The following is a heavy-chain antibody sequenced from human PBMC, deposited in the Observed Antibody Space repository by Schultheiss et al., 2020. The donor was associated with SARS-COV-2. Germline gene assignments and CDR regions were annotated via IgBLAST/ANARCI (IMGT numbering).Heavy chain of an antibody. CDR1: GFSLSTSGVG. CDR3: ARTPTRGSGMDV. D-gene: IGHD3-16*01. CDR2: IDWDDDK. Sequence: SGPTLVKPTQTLTLTCTFSGFSLSTSGVGVGWIRQPPGKALEWLGRIDWDDDKRYSPSLKTRLTISKDTSKNQVVLTMTNMDPVDTATYYCARTPTRGSGMDVWGQGTTVTVSS. V-gene: IGHV2-5*02. J-gene: IGHJ6*02.